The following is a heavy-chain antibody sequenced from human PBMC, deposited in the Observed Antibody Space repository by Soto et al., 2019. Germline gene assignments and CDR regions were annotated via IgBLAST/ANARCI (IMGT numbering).Heavy chain of an antibody. D-gene: IGHD2-8*01. CDR1: GFTFDDYA. V-gene: IGHV3-23*01. Sequence: GGSLRLSCAASGFTFDDYAMHWVRQAPGKGLEWVSGISGSGGSTYYADSVKGRFTISRDNSKNTLYLQMNSLRAEDTTVYYCAKAGVVLMVYANFDYWGQGTLVTVSS. CDR3: AKAGVVLMVYANFDY. CDR2: ISGSGGST. J-gene: IGHJ4*02.